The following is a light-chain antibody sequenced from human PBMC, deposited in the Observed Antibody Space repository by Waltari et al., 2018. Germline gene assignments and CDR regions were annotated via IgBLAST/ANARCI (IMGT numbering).Light chain of an antibody. V-gene: IGKV1-39*01. Sequence: DIQMIQSPSSLSASVGDRVTITCRASQSITRYLNWYQQKPGKAPKLLIYTTSTLQSDIPSRFSGSGSGTDFTLTISSLQPEDFATYYYQQSFNTPRTFGQGTKLEIK. J-gene: IGKJ2*01. CDR1: QSITRY. CDR3: QQSFNTPRT. CDR2: TTS.